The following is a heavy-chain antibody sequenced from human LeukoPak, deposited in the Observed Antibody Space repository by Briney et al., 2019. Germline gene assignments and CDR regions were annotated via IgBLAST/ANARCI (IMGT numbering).Heavy chain of an antibody. J-gene: IGHJ6*02. V-gene: IGHV3-64D*09. CDR1: GFPFSSYA. Sequence: PGGSLRLSCSASGFPFSSYAMHWVRQAPGKGLEYVSAISDSGGSTYYADSVKGRFTISRDNSKNTLYLQMSSLRAEDTAVYFCVRVYSFGPCGMDVWGQGTTVTVPS. CDR3: VRVYSFGPCGMDV. D-gene: IGHD2-15*01. CDR2: ISDSGGST.